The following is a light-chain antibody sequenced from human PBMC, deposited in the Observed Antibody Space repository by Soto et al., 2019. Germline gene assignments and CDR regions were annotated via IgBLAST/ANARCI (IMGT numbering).Light chain of an antibody. CDR3: MQASQLRT. CDR2: QIS. V-gene: IGKV2-24*01. CDR1: ESLVHSDGKTY. Sequence: IVLIQTPLSSAVTLGQPASFSCESSESLVHSDGKTYLGWLHLRPGQPPRLLIYQISKRPPGVPDRFSGSGAGTNFTLKISRVEPEDVGIFYCMQASQLRTFGQGTKVEIK. J-gene: IGKJ1*01.